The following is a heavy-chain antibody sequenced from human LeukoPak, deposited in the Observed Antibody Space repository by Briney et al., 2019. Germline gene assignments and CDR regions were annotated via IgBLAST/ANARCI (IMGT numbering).Heavy chain of an antibody. CDR2: IYHSGST. D-gene: IGHD4-17*01. CDR1: GYSISSSYY. J-gene: IGHJ3*02. Sequence: SETLSLTCAVSGYSISSSYYWGWIRQPPGKGLEWIGTIYHSGSTHYNPPLKSRVTLSVDTSKNQFSLKLRSVTAADTAVYYCARVTTVTEGAFDIWGQGTMVTVSS. CDR3: ARVTTVTEGAFDI. V-gene: IGHV4-38-2*01.